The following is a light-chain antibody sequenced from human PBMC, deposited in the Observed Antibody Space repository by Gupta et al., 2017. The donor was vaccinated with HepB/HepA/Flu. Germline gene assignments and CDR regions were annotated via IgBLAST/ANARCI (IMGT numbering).Light chain of an antibody. J-gene: IGKJ1*01. CDR2: GAS. V-gene: IGKV3-20*01. Sequence: IVLTQSPGTPSLSPGERATLSCRASQSVSANYLAWYQQKPGQAPRLLISGASSRATGIPDRFSGSGSGTDFTLTISRLEPEDFAVYYCQQYSNSWTFGQGTKVEIK. CDR1: QSVSANY. CDR3: QQYSNSWT.